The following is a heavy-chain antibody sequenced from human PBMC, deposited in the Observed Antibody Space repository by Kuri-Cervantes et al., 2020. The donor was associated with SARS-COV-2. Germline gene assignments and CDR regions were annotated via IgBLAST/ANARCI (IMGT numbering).Heavy chain of an antibody. CDR3: ARARTIAAHPENWFDP. D-gene: IGHD6-13*01. CDR1: GFTVSSNY. J-gene: IGHJ5*02. Sequence: GSLRLSCAASGFTVSSNYMSWVRQAPGKGLEWVSVIYSGGSTYYADSVKGRFTISRDNAKNSLYLQMNSLRAEDTAVYYCARARTIAAHPENWFDPWGQGTLVTVSS. V-gene: IGHV3-53*01. CDR2: IYSGGST.